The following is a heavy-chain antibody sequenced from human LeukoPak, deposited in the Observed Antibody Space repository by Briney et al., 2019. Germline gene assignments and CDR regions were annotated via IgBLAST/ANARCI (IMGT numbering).Heavy chain of an antibody. CDR3: ARGTGEGYSYGRYFFDY. CDR1: GYTFTGYY. CDR2: INPNSGAT. V-gene: IGHV1-2*02. Sequence: GASVKVSRKASGYTFTGYYIHWVRQAPGQGLEWMGWINPNSGATNYAQKFQGRVTMTRDTSISTAYMILSSLTSDDTAVFYCARGTGEGYSYGRYFFDYWGQGTLVTVSS. D-gene: IGHD5-18*01. J-gene: IGHJ4*02.